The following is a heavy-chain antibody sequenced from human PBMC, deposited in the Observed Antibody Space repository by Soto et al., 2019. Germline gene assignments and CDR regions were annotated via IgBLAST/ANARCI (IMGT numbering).Heavy chain of an antibody. V-gene: IGHV3-23*01. CDR3: AKDRLRFLEWLSTLDGMDV. D-gene: IGHD3-3*01. J-gene: IGHJ6*02. Sequence: EVQLLESGGGLVQPGGSLRLSCAASGFTFSSYAMSWVRQAPGKGLEWVSAISGSGGSTYYADSVKGRFTISRDNSKITLYLQMNSLRAEDTAVYYCAKDRLRFLEWLSTLDGMDVWGQGTTVTVSS. CDR2: ISGSGGST. CDR1: GFTFSSYA.